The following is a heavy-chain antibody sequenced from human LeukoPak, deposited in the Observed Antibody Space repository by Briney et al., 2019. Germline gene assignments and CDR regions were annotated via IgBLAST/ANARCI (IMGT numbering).Heavy chain of an antibody. D-gene: IGHD3-3*01. Sequence: GGSLRLSCAASGFTFSSYAMNWVRQAPGKGLEWVSTISGIGGSTHYADSVKGRFTISRDNAKNSLYLQMNSLRAEDTAVYHCARAFGGFWSGYYPSYYNYYMDVWGKGTTVTVSS. CDR3: ARAFGGFWSGYYPSYYNYYMDV. J-gene: IGHJ6*03. CDR1: GFTFSSYA. CDR2: ISGIGGST. V-gene: IGHV3-23*01.